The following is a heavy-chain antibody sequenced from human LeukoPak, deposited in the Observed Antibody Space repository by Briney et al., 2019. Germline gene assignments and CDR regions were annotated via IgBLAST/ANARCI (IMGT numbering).Heavy chain of an antibody. V-gene: IGHV3-21*01. J-gene: IGHJ4*02. CDR2: ISSSSSYI. D-gene: IGHD3-22*01. CDR1: GFTFSSYS. Sequence: GGSLRLSCAASGFTFSSYSMNWVRQAPGKGLEWVSSISSSSSYIYYADSVKGRFTISRDNAKNSLYLQMNSLRAEDTAVYYCAKDRSSNGYYITHWGQGTLVSVSS. CDR3: AKDRSSNGYYITH.